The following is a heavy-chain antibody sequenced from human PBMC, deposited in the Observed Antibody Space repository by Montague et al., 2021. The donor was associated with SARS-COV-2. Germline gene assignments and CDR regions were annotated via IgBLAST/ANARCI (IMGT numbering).Heavy chain of an antibody. Sequence: SETLSLTCAVQSTSTGAWNWSGNRKSPRQKSSYVYKMNPGGSTKYSPSLKSRLTISADTSKNQFSLKLTSVAAADTAVYYCARLRDGVVPSPILGVGPYYSYYCMCVWGRGTTVTVSS. J-gene: IGHJ6*03. CDR3: ARLRDGVVPSPILGVGPYYSYYCMCV. CDR1: STSTGAWN. D-gene: IGHD3-10*01. V-gene: IGHV4-34*01. CDR2: MNPGGST.